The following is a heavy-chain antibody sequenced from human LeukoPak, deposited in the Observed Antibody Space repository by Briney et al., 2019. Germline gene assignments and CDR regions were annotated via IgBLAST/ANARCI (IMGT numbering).Heavy chain of an antibody. D-gene: IGHD3-10*01. V-gene: IGHV3-7*01. J-gene: IGHJ4*02. CDR1: GFTFSSYW. Sequence: PGGSLRLSCAASGFTFSSYWMSWVRQAPGKGLEWVANIKQDGSEKYYVDSVKGRFTISRDNAKNSLYLQMNSLRAEDTAVYYCARDVPYTMVRGVIPGDYWGQGTLDTVSS. CDR2: IKQDGSEK. CDR3: ARDVPYTMVRGVIPGDY.